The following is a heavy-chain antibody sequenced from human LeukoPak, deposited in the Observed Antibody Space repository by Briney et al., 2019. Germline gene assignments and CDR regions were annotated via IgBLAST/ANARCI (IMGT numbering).Heavy chain of an antibody. CDR3: ARGLGTEVDP. D-gene: IGHD1-26*01. CDR2: IYYIGDT. J-gene: IGHJ5*02. V-gene: IGHV4-59*01. CDR1: GDFISGYY. Sequence: PSETLSLTCTVSGDFISGYYWSWIRQSPGKGLEWIGYIYYIGDTNYNPSLKSRVTISIDTSKKQFSLNLRSVTAADTAVYYCARGLGTEVDPWGQGALVSVSS.